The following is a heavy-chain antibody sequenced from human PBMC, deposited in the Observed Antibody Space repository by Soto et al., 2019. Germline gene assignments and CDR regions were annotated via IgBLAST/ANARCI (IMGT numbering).Heavy chain of an antibody. J-gene: IGHJ4*02. Sequence: SETLSLTCTVSGGSISSGDYYWAWIRQPPGKDLEWIGSIYYSGSTYYNPSLKSRVTISVDRSKNQFSLKLSSVTAAGTAVYYCASGLVTTLHYWGQGTLVTVS. CDR3: ASGLVTTLHY. D-gene: IGHD4-17*01. V-gene: IGHV4-39*07. CDR2: IYYSGST. CDR1: GGSISSGDYY.